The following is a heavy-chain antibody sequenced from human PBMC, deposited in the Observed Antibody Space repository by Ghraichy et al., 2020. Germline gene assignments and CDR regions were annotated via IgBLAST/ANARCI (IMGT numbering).Heavy chain of an antibody. V-gene: IGHV1-18*04. J-gene: IGHJ6*03. CDR1: GYTFTYHG. CDR2: ISTYDGRT. D-gene: IGHD6-19*01. CDR3: ARELREPHPRSGLNYYFLDV. Sequence: ASVKVSCRASGYTFTYHGLNWVRQAPGQGLEWLGWISTYDGRTNYTQKLQDRVTLTTATSTSTVYMELRSLRSDDTAVYYCARELREPHPRSGLNYYFLDVWGKGTTVIVSS.